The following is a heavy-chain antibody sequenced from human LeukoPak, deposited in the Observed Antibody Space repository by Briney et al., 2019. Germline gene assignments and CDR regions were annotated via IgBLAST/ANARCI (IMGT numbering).Heavy chain of an antibody. Sequence: SETLSLTCTVSGGSISSYYWSWIRQPPGKGLEWIGEINHSGSTNYNPSLKSRVTISLDTSKNQFSLKLSSVTAADTAVYYCAGAVVVTAKHYWYFDLWGRGTLVTVSS. J-gene: IGHJ2*01. CDR1: GGSISSYY. D-gene: IGHD2-21*02. V-gene: IGHV4-34*01. CDR2: INHSGST. CDR3: AGAVVVTAKHYWYFDL.